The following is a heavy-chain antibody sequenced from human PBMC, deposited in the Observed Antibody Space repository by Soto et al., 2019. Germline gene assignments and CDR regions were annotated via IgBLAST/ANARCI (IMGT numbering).Heavy chain of an antibody. CDR3: AKASCSSTSCYSDY. D-gene: IGHD2-2*01. CDR1: GFTFSSYA. CDR2: ISGSGGST. V-gene: IGHV3-23*01. Sequence: GGSLRLSCVASGFTFSSYAMSWVRQAPGKGLEWVSAISGSGGSTYYADSAKGRFTISRDNSKNTLHLQMNSLRAEDTAVYYCAKASCSSTSCYSDYWGQGTLVTVSS. J-gene: IGHJ4*02.